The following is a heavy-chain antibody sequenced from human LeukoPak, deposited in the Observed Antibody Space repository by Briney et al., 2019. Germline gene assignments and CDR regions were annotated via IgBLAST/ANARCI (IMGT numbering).Heavy chain of an antibody. CDR1: GYTFTGYY. V-gene: IGHV1-2*02. Sequence: ASVKVSCKASGYTFTGYYMHWVRQAPGQGLEWMGWINPNSGGTNYAQKFQGRVTMTRDTSISTAYTELSRLRSDDTAVYYCARPRPYCSSTSCYDDAFDIWGQGTMVTVSS. J-gene: IGHJ3*02. D-gene: IGHD2-2*01. CDR3: ARPRPYCSSTSCYDDAFDI. CDR2: INPNSGGT.